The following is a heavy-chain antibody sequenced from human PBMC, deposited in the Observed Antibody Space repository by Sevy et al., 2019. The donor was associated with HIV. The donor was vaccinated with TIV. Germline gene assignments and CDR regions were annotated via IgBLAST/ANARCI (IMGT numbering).Heavy chain of an antibody. V-gene: IGHV3-30*02. J-gene: IGHJ6*02. D-gene: IGHD1-7*01. CDR1: GFTFSTYD. Sequence: GGSLRLSCAASGFTFSTYDMHWVRQAPGKGLEWVAYIRYDGSNKYYADSVRGRFSISRDNSKSALYLQLNSLRAEDTAVYYCARGRKTTQEWLEELDYYYGMDVWGQGTKVTVSS. CDR3: ARGRKTTQEWLEELDYYYGMDV. CDR2: IRYDGSNK.